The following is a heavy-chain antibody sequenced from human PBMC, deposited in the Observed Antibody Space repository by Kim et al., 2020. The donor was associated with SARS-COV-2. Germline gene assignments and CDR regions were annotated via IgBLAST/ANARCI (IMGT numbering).Heavy chain of an antibody. J-gene: IGHJ4*02. CDR3: ARGIRKITMILVVATSESVYSDY. Sequence: SETLSLTCAVYGGSFSGYYWSGIRQPPGKGLEWIGEINYSGSTNYNPSLKSRVTISADTSKNQFSLKLSSVTDADTAVYYCARGIRKITMILVVATSESVYSDYWGQGTLVTVSS. CDR2: INYSGST. CDR1: GGSFSGYY. V-gene: IGHV4-34*01. D-gene: IGHD3-22*01.